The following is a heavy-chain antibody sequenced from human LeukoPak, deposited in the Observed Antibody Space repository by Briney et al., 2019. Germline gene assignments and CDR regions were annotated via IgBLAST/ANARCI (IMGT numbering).Heavy chain of an antibody. CDR2: IKSKADGGTT. J-gene: IGHJ4*02. V-gene: IGHV3-15*01. CDR1: GFNFTNAW. CDR3: TDPPTSL. Sequence: GGSLRLSCAASGFNFTNAWVSWGRRAPGKGLEWLGRIKSKADGGTTLHATSVEDRFAISRDDSINTLYLQMNSLKIEDTAVYYCTDPPTSLWGQGILVTVSS. D-gene: IGHD1-1*01.